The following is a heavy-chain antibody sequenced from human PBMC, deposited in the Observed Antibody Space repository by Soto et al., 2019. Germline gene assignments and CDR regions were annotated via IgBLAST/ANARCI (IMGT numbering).Heavy chain of an antibody. CDR2: INHSGST. V-gene: IGHV4-34*01. CDR1: GGSFSGYY. Sequence: SETLSLTCAVYGGSFSGYYWSWIRQPPGKGLEWIGEINHSGSTNYNPSLKSRVTISVDTSKNQFSLKLSSVTAADTAVYYRARLFPLRSITVSGSGGYGMDVWGQGTTVTVSS. J-gene: IGHJ6*02. D-gene: IGHD4-17*01. CDR3: ARLFPLRSITVSGSGGYGMDV.